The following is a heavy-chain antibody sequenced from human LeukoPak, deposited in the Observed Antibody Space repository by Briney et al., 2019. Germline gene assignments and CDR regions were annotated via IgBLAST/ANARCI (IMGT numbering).Heavy chain of an antibody. D-gene: IGHD2-21*02. V-gene: IGHV3-30*18. Sequence: GRSLRLSCAASGFTFSSYGMHWVRRAPGKGLEWVAVISYDGSNKYYVDSVKGRFTISRDNSKNTLYLQMNSLRAEDTAVYYCAKDQGFEVVTAMPLDAFDIWGQGTMVTVSS. J-gene: IGHJ3*02. CDR1: GFTFSSYG. CDR2: ISYDGSNK. CDR3: AKDQGFEVVTAMPLDAFDI.